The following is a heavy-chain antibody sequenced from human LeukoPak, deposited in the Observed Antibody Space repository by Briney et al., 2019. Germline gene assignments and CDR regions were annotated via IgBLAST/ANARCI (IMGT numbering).Heavy chain of an antibody. J-gene: IGHJ6*03. D-gene: IGHD6-13*01. CDR1: GYTLTELS. CDR2: FDPEDGEP. CDR3: ATDGSSSWYRHYYMDV. Sequence: ASVKVSCKVSGYTLTELSMHWVRQAPGKGLEWMGGFDPEDGEPIYAQKFQGRVTMTEDTSTDTAYMELSSLRSEDTAVYYCATDGSSSWYRHYYMDVWGKGTTVTVSS. V-gene: IGHV1-24*01.